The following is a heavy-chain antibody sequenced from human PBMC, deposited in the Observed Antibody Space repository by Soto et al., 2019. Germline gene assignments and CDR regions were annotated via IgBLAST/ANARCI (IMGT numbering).Heavy chain of an antibody. CDR2: IYYSGNT. J-gene: IGHJ5*02. CDR3: ARAPPYDYVWGSYRINWFDP. Sequence: PSETLSLTCTVSGGSISSSSYYWSWIRQPPGKGLEWFGSIYYSGNTYYNPSLASRVAISIDTSKNQFSLKLSSVTAADTAVSHCARAPPYDYVWGSYRINWFDPWGQGTLVTVSS. D-gene: IGHD3-16*02. CDR1: GGSISSSSYY. V-gene: IGHV4-39*01.